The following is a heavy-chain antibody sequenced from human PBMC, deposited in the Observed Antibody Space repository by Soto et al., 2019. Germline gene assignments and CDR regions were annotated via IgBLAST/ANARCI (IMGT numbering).Heavy chain of an antibody. Sequence: PGESLKISCKGSGYSFTSYWIVWVRQMPGKGLEWMGIIYPGDSDTRYSPSFQGQVTISADKSISTAYLQWSSLKASDTAMYYCATAPYDFGNYYYYGMDVWGPGTTVTVS. CDR2: IYPGDSDT. V-gene: IGHV5-51*01. J-gene: IGHJ6*02. D-gene: IGHD3-3*01. CDR3: ATAPYDFGNYYYYGMDV. CDR1: GYSFTSYW.